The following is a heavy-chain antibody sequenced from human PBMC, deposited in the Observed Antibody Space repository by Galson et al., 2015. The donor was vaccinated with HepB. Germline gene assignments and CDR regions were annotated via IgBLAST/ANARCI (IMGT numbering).Heavy chain of an antibody. CDR2: IYYSAT. CDR1: GGSISSYY. CDR3: VRGSGWYRELV. D-gene: IGHD6-13*01. Sequence: LSLTCIVSGGSISSYYWTWIRQPPGKGLEWIGYIYYSATNYNPSLKSRVTISSDTSKNQFSLKLTSVTAADTAIYYCVRGSGWYRELVWGQGALVTVSS. J-gene: IGHJ4*02. V-gene: IGHV4-59*01.